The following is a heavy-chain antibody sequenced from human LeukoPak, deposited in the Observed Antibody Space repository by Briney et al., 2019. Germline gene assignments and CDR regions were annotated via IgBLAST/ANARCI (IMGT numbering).Heavy chain of an antibody. CDR3: ARVAGSIDY. CDR2: MNLKSGYT. J-gene: IGHJ4*02. D-gene: IGHD1-26*01. V-gene: IGHV1-8*03. CDR1: GYSFTTYD. Sequence: ASVKASCKASGYSFTTYDINWVRQATGQGLEWMGWMNLKSGYTGYAQKFQGRVTITRDTSTSTVYMELSSLRSEDTAVYYCARVAGSIDYWGQGTLVTVSS.